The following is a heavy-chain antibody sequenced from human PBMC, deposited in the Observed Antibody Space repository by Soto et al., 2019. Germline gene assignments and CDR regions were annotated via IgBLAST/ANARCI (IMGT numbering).Heavy chain of an antibody. J-gene: IGHJ6*02. CDR1: GYTLTELS. Sequence: GSVKVSCKVSGYTLTELSMHWVRQAPGKGLEWMGGFDPEDGETIYAQKFQGRVTMTEDTSTDTAYMELSSLRSEDTAVYYCATDRKIEAATYYYYYYGMDVWGQGTTVTVSS. V-gene: IGHV1-24*01. CDR2: FDPEDGET. D-gene: IGHD2-15*01. CDR3: ATDRKIEAATYYYYYYGMDV.